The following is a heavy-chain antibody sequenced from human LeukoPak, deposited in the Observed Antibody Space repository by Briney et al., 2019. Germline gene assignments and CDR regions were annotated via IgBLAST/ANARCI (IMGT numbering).Heavy chain of an antibody. CDR1: GVSFDDYY. CDR3: TRMTSGHDY. J-gene: IGHJ4*02. V-gene: IGHV4-34*01. D-gene: IGHD3-10*01. Sequence: SETLSLTCAVSGVSFDDYYWAWVRQTPGKGLEWIGEINHSGYTNDSPSLKSRVTLSIDTSRKQLSLNLRSVTVADAGIYYCTRMTSGHDYWGQGTLVTVSS. CDR2: INHSGYT.